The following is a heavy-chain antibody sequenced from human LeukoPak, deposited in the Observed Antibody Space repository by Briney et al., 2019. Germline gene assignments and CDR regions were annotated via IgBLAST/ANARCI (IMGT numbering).Heavy chain of an antibody. CDR1: GGTFSSYA. Sequence: LVKVSCKASGGTFSSYAISWVRQAPGQGLEWMGGIIPIFGTANYAQKFQGRVTITADESTSTAYMELSSLRSEDTAVYYCARDIRSGYSGYDEGSVWGQGTLVTVSS. CDR3: ARDIRSGYSGYDEGSV. D-gene: IGHD5-12*01. V-gene: IGHV1-69*13. J-gene: IGHJ4*02. CDR2: IIPIFGTA.